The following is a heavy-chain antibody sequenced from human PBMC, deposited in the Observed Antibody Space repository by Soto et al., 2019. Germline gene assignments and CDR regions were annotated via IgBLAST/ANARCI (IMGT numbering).Heavy chain of an antibody. J-gene: IGHJ6*02. D-gene: IGHD1-1*01. V-gene: IGHV3-23*01. CDR2: ISGSGGNT. CDR3: AKDQKGGNYYYYGMDV. CDR1: GFTFSSYA. Sequence: EVQLLESGGGLVQPGGSLRLSCAASGFTFSSYAMTWVRQAPGKGLEWVSTISGSGGNTYFADSVKGLFTISRDNSKNTLHLQMSSLRAEDTAIYYCAKDQKGGNYYYYGMDVWGQGTTVTVSS.